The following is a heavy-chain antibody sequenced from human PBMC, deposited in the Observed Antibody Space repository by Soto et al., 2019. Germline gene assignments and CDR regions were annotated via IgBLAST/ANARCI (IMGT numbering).Heavy chain of an antibody. CDR3: ARGGAGTNPLGY. J-gene: IGHJ4*02. CDR2: ISAYNGHT. CDR1: GYTFTNYG. Sequence: QVQLVQSGPEVKKPGASVKVSCKASGYTFTNYGFNWVRQAPGQGLEWMGWISAYNGHTKYSQIFQASVIMTTDTSTSTAYMELRSLTSDDTAVYYCARGGAGTNPLGYWGQGTLVTVSS. D-gene: IGHD2-8*01. V-gene: IGHV1-18*01.